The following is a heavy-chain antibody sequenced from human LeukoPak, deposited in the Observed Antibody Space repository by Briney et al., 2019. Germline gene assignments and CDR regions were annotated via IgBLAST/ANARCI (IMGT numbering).Heavy chain of an antibody. CDR1: GGSISSSSYY. V-gene: IGHV4-39*07. CDR2: IYYSGST. CDR3: ARGRYDFWSGYHVKYYFDY. J-gene: IGHJ4*02. D-gene: IGHD3-3*01. Sequence: AETLSLTCTVSGGSISSSSYYWGWIRQPPGKGLEWIGSIYYSGSTYYNPSLKSRVTISVDTSKNQFSLKLSSVTAADKAVYYCARGRYDFWSGYHVKYYFDYWGQGTLVTVSS.